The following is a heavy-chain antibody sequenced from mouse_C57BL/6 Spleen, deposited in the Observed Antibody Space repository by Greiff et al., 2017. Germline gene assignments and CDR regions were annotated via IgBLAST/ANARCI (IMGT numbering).Heavy chain of an antibody. D-gene: IGHD2-4*01. Sequence: QVQLKQSGTELVKPGASVKLSCKASGYTFTSYWMHWVKQRPGQGLEWIGNINPSNGGTNYNEKFKSKATLTVDKSSSTAYMQLSSLTSEDSAVYYCARGGGLRRGPYYFDYWGQGTTLTVSS. V-gene: IGHV1-53*01. CDR1: GYTFTSYW. J-gene: IGHJ2*01. CDR3: ARGGGLRRGPYYFDY. CDR2: INPSNGGT.